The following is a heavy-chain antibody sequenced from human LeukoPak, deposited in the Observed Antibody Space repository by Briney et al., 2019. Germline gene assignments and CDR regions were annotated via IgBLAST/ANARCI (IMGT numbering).Heavy chain of an antibody. CDR2: ISSSSYI. Sequence: PGGSLRLSCAASGFTFSSYSMNWVRQAPGKGLEWVSSISSSSYIYYADSVKGRFTISRDNAKNSLYLQMNSLRAEDTAVYYCAREEAAAGSHKFDYWDQGTLVTVSS. V-gene: IGHV3-21*01. CDR3: AREEAAAGSHKFDY. J-gene: IGHJ4*02. CDR1: GFTFSSYS. D-gene: IGHD6-13*01.